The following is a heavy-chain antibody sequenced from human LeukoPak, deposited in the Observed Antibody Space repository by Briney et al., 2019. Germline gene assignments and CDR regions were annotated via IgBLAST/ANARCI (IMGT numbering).Heavy chain of an antibody. Sequence: SETLSLTCTVSGGSISSYYWSWIRQPAGKGLEWTGRIYTSGSTNYNPSLKSRVTMSVDTSKNQFSLKLSSVTAADTAVYYCARETLMITFGGVKNNWFDPWGQGTLVTVSS. CDR3: ARETLMITFGGVKNNWFDP. CDR1: GGSISSYY. J-gene: IGHJ5*02. D-gene: IGHD3-16*01. V-gene: IGHV4-4*07. CDR2: IYTSGST.